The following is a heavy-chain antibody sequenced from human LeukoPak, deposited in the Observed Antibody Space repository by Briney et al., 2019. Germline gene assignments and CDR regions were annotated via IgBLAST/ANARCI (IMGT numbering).Heavy chain of an antibody. Sequence: GESLKISCKGSGYSFANYWIVWVGQMPGKGLEWMGIIYPGDSDTRYSPSFQGQVTISADKSISTAYLQWSSLKASDSAMYYCARTLVSENYYGSGSYRYWGQGTLVTVSS. D-gene: IGHD3-10*01. J-gene: IGHJ4*02. CDR1: GYSFANYW. CDR2: IYPGDSDT. V-gene: IGHV5-51*01. CDR3: ARTLVSENYYGSGSYRY.